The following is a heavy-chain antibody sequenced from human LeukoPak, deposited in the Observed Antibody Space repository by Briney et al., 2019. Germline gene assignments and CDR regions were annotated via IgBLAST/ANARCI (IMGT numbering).Heavy chain of an antibody. V-gene: IGHV4-34*01. Sequence: SETLSLTCSVDGGSFSGYYWSWIRQPPGKGLEWIGEINHSGSTNYNPSLKRRVTISVDTSKNHFSVNLRSVTAADTAVYYCATMVRGVSWGQGTLVTVSS. CDR3: ATMVRGVS. CDR2: INHSGST. J-gene: IGHJ4*02. D-gene: IGHD3-10*01. CDR1: GGSFSGYY.